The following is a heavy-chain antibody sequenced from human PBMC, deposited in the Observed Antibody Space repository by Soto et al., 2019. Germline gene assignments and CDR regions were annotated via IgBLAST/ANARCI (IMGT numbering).Heavy chain of an antibody. D-gene: IGHD2-15*01. Sequence: SETLSLTCAVSSGSISSSNWWSWVRQPPGKGLEWIGEIYHSGSTNYNPSLKSRVTISVDKSKNQFSLKLSSVTAADTAVYYCARGRGANPYYYYYMDVWGKGTTVTVSS. V-gene: IGHV4-4*02. CDR2: IYHSGST. J-gene: IGHJ6*03. CDR3: ARGRGANPYYYYYMDV. CDR1: SGSISSSNW.